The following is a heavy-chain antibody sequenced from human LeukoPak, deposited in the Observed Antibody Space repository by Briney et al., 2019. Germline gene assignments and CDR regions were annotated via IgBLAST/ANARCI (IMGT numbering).Heavy chain of an antibody. V-gene: IGHV4-39*01. CDR1: GGSVITSSHY. CDR2: IYYSGST. D-gene: IGHD4-17*01. Sequence: SETLSLTCTVSGGSVITSSHYWGWIRQSPGKGLEWIGSIYYSGSTYYNPSLKSRVTISVDTSKNQFSLNLNSVTAADTAVYYCARHEHGDFGAPNWFDPWGQGTLVTVSS. CDR3: ARHEHGDFGAPNWFDP. J-gene: IGHJ5*02.